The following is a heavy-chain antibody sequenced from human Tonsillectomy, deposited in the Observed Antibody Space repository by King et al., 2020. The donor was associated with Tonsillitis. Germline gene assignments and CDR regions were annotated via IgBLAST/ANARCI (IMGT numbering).Heavy chain of an antibody. D-gene: IGHD3-16*01. V-gene: IGHV3-13*01. CDR3: ARAPGSRGDYYFDL. J-gene: IGHJ4*02. CDR2: IGPAGDT. CDR1: GFTFSSYD. Sequence: QLVQSGGGLVQPGGSLRLSCAASGFTFSSYDMHWVRQTTGKGLEWVSAIGPAGDTYYPGSVKGRFTISRENAKNSFYLQMNSLRAEDTAVYYCARAPGSRGDYYFDLWGQGTLVTVSS.